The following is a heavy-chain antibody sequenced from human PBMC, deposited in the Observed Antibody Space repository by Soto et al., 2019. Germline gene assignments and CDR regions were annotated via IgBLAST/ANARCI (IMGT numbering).Heavy chain of an antibody. CDR3: AADVIGVAGDFDH. D-gene: IGHD6-19*01. CDR2: IVVASGYS. V-gene: IGHV1-58*01. CDR1: GFTFGSSA. Sequence: LVQSGPDVKKPGTSVKVSCKTSGFTFGSSAVQWVRQVRGQRLEWIGWIVVASGYSNVAQKFQDRVSLTRDLSTNTAFLELSSLTSEDSAMYYCAADVIGVAGDFDHWGQGTLVSVSS. J-gene: IGHJ4*02.